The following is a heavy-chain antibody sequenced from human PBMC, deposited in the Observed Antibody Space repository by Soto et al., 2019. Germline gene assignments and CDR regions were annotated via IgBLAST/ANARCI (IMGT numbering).Heavy chain of an antibody. J-gene: IGHJ5*02. D-gene: IGHD3-10*01. CDR2: INHSGST. Sequence: QVQLQESGPGLVRPSETLSLTCAVYGGSFSGYYWSWIRQPPGKGLEWIGEINHSGSTNYNPSLKSRVTISVDTSKNQFSLKLSSVTAADTAVYYCARRSILWFREFPLWFDPWGQGTLVTVSS. V-gene: IGHV4-34*01. CDR3: ARRSILWFREFPLWFDP. CDR1: GGSFSGYY.